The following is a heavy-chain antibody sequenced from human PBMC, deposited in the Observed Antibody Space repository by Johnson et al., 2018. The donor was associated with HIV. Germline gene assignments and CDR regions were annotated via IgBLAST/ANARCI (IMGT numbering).Heavy chain of an antibody. D-gene: IGHD4/OR15-4a*01. CDR1: GFTFSSYG. CDR2: IKQDGSEK. J-gene: IGHJ3*02. CDR3: AKSPGKDHGGNSGGFDI. V-gene: IGHV3-7*02. Sequence: VQLVESGGGVVQPGRSLRLSCAASGFTFSSYGMHWVRQAPGKGLEWVANIKQDGSEKYYVDSVKGRFTISRDNAKNSLYLQMNSLRVEDTAVYYCAKSPGKDHGGNSGGFDIWGQGTMVTVSS.